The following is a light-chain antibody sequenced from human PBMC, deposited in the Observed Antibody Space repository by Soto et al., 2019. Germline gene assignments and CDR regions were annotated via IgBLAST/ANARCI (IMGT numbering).Light chain of an antibody. CDR2: GAS. CDR1: QSVRIN. V-gene: IGKV3-15*01. CDR3: QQYNNWTQT. Sequence: EIVITHSLATLAVSPGERATLSCRASQSVRINVAWYQQKPGQAPRLLVYGASTRATGIPARFSGSGSGTEFTLTISSLQSEDFAVYYCQQYNNWTQTFGQGTKVDI. J-gene: IGKJ1*01.